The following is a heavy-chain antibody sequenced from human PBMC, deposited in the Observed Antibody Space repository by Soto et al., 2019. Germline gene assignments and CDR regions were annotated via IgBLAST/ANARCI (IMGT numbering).Heavy chain of an antibody. D-gene: IGHD6-6*01. CDR3: VREVEYYSISSNWFDP. CDR2: ISHSGNT. CDR1: GGSMSSGDYY. V-gene: IGHV4-30-4*01. J-gene: IGHJ5*02. Sequence: QVQLQESGPGLVNPSQTLSLTCTVSGGSMSSGDYYWSWIRQPQGKCLEWIGYISHSGNTHYNPSLRSRISISVDTSKNQFSLQVNSVTAAETAVYYCVREVEYYSISSNWFDPWGQGTLVAVSS.